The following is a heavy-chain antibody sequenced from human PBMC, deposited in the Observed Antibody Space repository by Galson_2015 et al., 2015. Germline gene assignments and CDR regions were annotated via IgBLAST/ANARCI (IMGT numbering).Heavy chain of an antibody. CDR3: AKASDILTASDH. Sequence: SLRLSCATSGFTFSNYAINWVRQAPGKGLEWVSGISGSGGSTYYTDSVKGPFTISRDNSKNTLHLQMNSLRAEDTAVYYCAKASDILTASDHWGQGALVTVSS. J-gene: IGHJ1*01. D-gene: IGHD3-9*01. V-gene: IGHV3-23*01. CDR2: ISGSGGST. CDR1: GFTFSNYA.